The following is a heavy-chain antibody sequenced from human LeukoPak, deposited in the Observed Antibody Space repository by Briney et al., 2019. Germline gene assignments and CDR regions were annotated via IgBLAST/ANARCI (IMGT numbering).Heavy chain of an antibody. J-gene: IGHJ5*02. CDR3: ARDYCTRGGDCYKEDLFDP. Sequence: ASVKVSCKASGYTFAIYGISWVRQAPGQGLEWRAWISPYDGDTNYAQNFEGRVTMTTETSTSTAYMELRSPRSDDTAIYYCARDYCTRGGDCYKEDLFDPWGQGTLVTVSS. CDR1: GYTFAIYG. CDR2: ISPYDGDT. D-gene: IGHD2-21*02. V-gene: IGHV1-18*01.